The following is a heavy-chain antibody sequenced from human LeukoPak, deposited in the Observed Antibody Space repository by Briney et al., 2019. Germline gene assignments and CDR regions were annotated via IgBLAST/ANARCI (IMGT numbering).Heavy chain of an antibody. V-gene: IGHV4-59*08. CDR1: GGAISGDY. CDR3: ARLASGSYGPLTPFDY. D-gene: IGHD1-26*01. J-gene: IGHJ4*02. Sequence: SESLSLTCTVSGGAISGDYCSCVRQAPGKGLGWIGDMYYIGSTDYNPSLKSRVTISVDTSKNQFSLRLSSVTAADTAVYYSARLASGSYGPLTPFDYWGQGTLVTVSS. CDR2: MYYIGST.